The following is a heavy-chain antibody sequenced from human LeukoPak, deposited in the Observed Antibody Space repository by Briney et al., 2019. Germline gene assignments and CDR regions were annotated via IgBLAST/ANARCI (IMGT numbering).Heavy chain of an antibody. Sequence: GGSLRLSCAASGFTFSSYWMHWVRQAPGKGLVWVSRINSDGSSTSYADSVKGRFTISRDNAKNTLYLQMNSLRAEDTAVYYCARARYDFWSGYSYYFDYWGQGTLVTVSS. CDR2: INSDGSST. CDR1: GFTFSSYW. D-gene: IGHD3-3*01. V-gene: IGHV3-74*01. J-gene: IGHJ4*02. CDR3: ARARYDFWSGYSYYFDY.